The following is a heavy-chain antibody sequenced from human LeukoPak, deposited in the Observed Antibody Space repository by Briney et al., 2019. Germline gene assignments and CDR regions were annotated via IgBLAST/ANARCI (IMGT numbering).Heavy chain of an antibody. CDR2: MNPNSGNT. D-gene: IGHD3-16*01. CDR1: GYTFTGYY. J-gene: IGHJ3*02. Sequence: ASVKVSCKASGYTFTGYYMHWVRQATGQGLEWMGWMNPNSGNTGYAQKFQGRVTITRNTSISTAYMELSSLRSEDTAVYYCARGGGRGRDAFDIWGQGTMVTVSS. V-gene: IGHV1-8*03. CDR3: ARGGGRGRDAFDI.